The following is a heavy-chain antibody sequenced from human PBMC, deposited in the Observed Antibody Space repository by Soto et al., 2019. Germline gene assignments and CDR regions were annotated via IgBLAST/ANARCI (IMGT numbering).Heavy chain of an antibody. CDR2: FNTYNGNT. J-gene: IGHJ4*02. CDR1: GYTFSSYG. D-gene: IGHD5-18*01. CDR3: ARERGGYSYGDY. V-gene: IGHV1-18*01. Sequence: QVQLVQSGAEVKKPGASVKVSCKASGYTFSSYGITWVRQAPGQRLEWMGWFNTYNGNTNYAQKLQGRVTMTTDTSTSTAYMELRSLRSADTAVYYFARERGGYSYGDYWGQGALVTVSS.